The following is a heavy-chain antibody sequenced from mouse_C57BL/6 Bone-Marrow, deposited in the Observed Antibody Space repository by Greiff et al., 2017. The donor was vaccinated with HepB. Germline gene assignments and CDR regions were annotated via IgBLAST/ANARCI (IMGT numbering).Heavy chain of an antibody. D-gene: IGHD2-12*01. CDR2: IYPSDSET. V-gene: IGHV1-61*01. J-gene: IGHJ1*03. CDR1: GYTFTSYW. CDR3: ARGGDVTGYFDV. Sequence: QVQLQQPGAELVRPGSSVKLSCKASGYTFTSYWMDWVKQRPGQGLEWIGNIYPSDSETHYNQKFKDKATLTVDKSSSTAYMQLSSLTSEDSAVYYCARGGDVTGYFDVWGTGTTVTVSS.